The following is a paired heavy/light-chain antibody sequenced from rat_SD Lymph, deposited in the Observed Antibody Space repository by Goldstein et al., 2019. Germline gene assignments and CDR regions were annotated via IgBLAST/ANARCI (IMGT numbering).Light chain of an antibody. Sequence: DVVLTQTPPTLSATIGQSVSISCRSSQSLLHSNGNTYLHWLLQRPGQSPQLLIYLVSRLESGVPNRFSGSGSGTDFTLKISGVEAEDLGVYYCVQGTHAPWTFGGGTKLELK. CDR3: VQGTHAPWT. CDR1: QSLLHSNGNTY. CDR2: LVS. J-gene: IGKJ1*01. V-gene: IGKV2S23*01.
Heavy chain of an antibody. CDR1: GFTFSNYG. Sequence: EVQLVESGGGLVQPGRSMKLSCAASGFTFSNYGMAWVRQAPTKGLEWVATISYDGSSTYYRDSVKGRFTISRDNAKSTLYLQMNSLRSEDTATYYCTRRGIIRGTLDYWGQGVMVTVSS. V-gene: IGHV5-29*01. D-gene: IGHD4-3*01. CDR3: TRRGIIRGTLDY. J-gene: IGHJ2*01. CDR2: ISYDGSST.